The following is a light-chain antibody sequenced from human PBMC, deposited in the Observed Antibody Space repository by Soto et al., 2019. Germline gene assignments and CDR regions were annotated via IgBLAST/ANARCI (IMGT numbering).Light chain of an antibody. V-gene: IGLV1-40*01. CDR3: QSYDNSHDWDVV. CDR1: SSNIGAGYA. Sequence: QSVLTQPPSVSGAPGQRVTISCTGSSSNIGAGYAVHWYQQLPGTAPKLLISDNNNRPSGVPDRFSGSKSGTSASLAITGLPAEDEADYYCQSYDNSHDWDVVFGGGTKLTVL. CDR2: DNN. J-gene: IGLJ2*01.